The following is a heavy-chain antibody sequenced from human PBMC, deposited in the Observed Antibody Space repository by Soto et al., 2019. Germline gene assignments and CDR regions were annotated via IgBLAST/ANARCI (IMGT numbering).Heavy chain of an antibody. D-gene: IGHD2-21*02. CDR1: GFTFSSYA. V-gene: IGHV3-23*01. CDR3: AKIFRYGDPEY. CDR2: ISVSGDST. J-gene: IGHJ4*02. Sequence: EVQLLESGGGLVQPGGSLRLSCAASGFTFSSYAMSWVRQAPGKGLEWVSGISVSGDSTYYAGSVKGRFTISRDNSKSTLYLQMNSLRAEDTAVYYCAKIFRYGDPEYWGQGALVPVSS.